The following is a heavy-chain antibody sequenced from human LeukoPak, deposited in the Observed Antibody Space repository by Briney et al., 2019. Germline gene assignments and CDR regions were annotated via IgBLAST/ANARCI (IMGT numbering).Heavy chain of an antibody. J-gene: IGHJ4*02. Sequence: GGSLRLSCAASGFTFSSYAMSWVRQAPGKGLEWVSAISGSGGSTNYADSVKGRFTISRDNSKNTLYLQMNSLRAEDTAVYYCAKVKSATIAAAYSDYWGQGTLVTVSS. D-gene: IGHD6-13*01. CDR2: ISGSGGST. CDR3: AKVKSATIAAAYSDY. CDR1: GFTFSSYA. V-gene: IGHV3-23*01.